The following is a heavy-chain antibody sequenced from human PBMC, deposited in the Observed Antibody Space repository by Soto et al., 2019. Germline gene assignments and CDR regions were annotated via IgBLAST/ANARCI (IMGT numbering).Heavy chain of an antibody. CDR3: ARGAVVGYYFDY. CDR1: GFTFSSYG. D-gene: IGHD2-15*01. CDR2: IWYDGSNK. Sequence: GGSLRLSCAASGFTFSSYGMHWVRQAPGKGLEWVAVIWYDGSNKYYADSVKGRFTISRDNSKNTLYLQMNSLRAEDTAVYYCARGAVVGYYFDYWGQGILVTVSS. J-gene: IGHJ4*02. V-gene: IGHV3-33*01.